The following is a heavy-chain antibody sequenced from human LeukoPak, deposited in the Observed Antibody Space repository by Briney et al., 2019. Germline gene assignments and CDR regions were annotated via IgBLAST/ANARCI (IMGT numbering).Heavy chain of an antibody. V-gene: IGHV3-30*01. Sequence: PGGSLRLSCAASGFTFSNYAMHWVRQAPGKGLEWVSLISSGVTYEYYADSVKGRFTISRDNSKNTLYLQLNSLRAEDTAVYYCARDSTYYYDSGSSGPHYFDNWGQGTLVTVSS. CDR3: ARDSTYYYDSGSSGPHYFDN. D-gene: IGHD3-10*01. J-gene: IGHJ4*02. CDR2: ISSGVTYE. CDR1: GFTFSNYA.